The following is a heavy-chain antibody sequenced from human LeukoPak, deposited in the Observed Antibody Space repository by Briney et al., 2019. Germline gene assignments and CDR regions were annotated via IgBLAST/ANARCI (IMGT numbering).Heavy chain of an antibody. D-gene: IGHD3-10*01. V-gene: IGHV5-51*01. CDR1: GYSFTSCW. Sequence: GESLKISCKASGYSFTSCWIVWVRQMPGKGLEWMGFINPGNSDTRYSPSFQGQVTISADKSISTAYLQWSSLKASDTAMYYCARQLTMIRGYGMDVWGQGTTVTASS. CDR2: INPGNSDT. CDR3: ARQLTMIRGYGMDV. J-gene: IGHJ6*02.